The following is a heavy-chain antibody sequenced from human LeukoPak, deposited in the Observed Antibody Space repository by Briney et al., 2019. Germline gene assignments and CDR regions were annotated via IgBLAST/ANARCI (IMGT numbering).Heavy chain of an antibody. Sequence: GGSLRLSCTASGFTFSDYSMNWVRQAPGKGLEWISYISPSSDTFYYADSVRGRFTISRDNSKNTLYLQMNSLRAEDTAVYYCAKDLSMAATFSDYWGQGTLVTVSS. CDR3: AKDLSMAATFSDY. V-gene: IGHV3-48*01. J-gene: IGHJ4*02. D-gene: IGHD2/OR15-2a*01. CDR1: GFTFSDYS. CDR2: ISPSSDTF.